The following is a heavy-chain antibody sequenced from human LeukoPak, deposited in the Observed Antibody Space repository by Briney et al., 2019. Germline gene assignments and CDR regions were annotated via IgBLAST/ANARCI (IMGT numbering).Heavy chain of an antibody. D-gene: IGHD6-19*01. Sequence: GGSLRLSCAASGFTFSSYGMHWVRQAPGKGLEWVAVVSYDGSNKYYADSVKGRFTISRDNSKNTLCLQMNSLRAEDTAVYYCAKGPQWLRLYYFDYWGQGTLVTVSS. J-gene: IGHJ4*02. CDR2: VSYDGSNK. V-gene: IGHV3-30*18. CDR1: GFTFSSYG. CDR3: AKGPQWLRLYYFDY.